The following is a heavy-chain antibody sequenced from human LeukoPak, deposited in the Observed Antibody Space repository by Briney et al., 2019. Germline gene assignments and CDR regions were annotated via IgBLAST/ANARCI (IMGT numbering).Heavy chain of an antibody. CDR3: ARLVYCSSTSCRNDY. V-gene: IGHV4-34*01. CDR1: GGSFSGYY. J-gene: IGHJ4*02. CDR2: INHSGST. Sequence: SETLSLTCAIYGGSFSGYYWSWIRQPPGKGLEWIGEINHSGSTNYNPSLKSRVTISVDTSKNQFSLKLSSVTAADTAVYYCARLVYCSSTSCRNDYWGQGTLVTVSS. D-gene: IGHD2-2*01.